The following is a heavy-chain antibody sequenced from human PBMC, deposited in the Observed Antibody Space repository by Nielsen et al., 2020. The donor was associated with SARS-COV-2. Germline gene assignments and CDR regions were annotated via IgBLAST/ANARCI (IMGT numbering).Heavy chain of an antibody. D-gene: IGHD3-10*01. CDR1: GFTFTSSA. CDR2: IVVGSGNT. Sequence: SVKVSCKASGFTFTSSAVQWVRQARGQRLEWIGWIVVGSGNTNYAQKFQERVTITRDMSTSTAYMELSSLRSEDTAVYYCASGKYYYGSGSYRAGADYWGQGTLVTVSS. CDR3: ASGKYYYGSGSYRAGADY. J-gene: IGHJ4*02. V-gene: IGHV1-58*01.